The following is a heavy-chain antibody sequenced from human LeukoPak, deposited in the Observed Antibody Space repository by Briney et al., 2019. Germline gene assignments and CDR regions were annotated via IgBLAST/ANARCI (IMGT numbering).Heavy chain of an antibody. V-gene: IGHV3-33*01. Sequence: GGSLRLSCAASGFTFSSYGMHWVRQAPGKGLEWVAVIWYDGSNKYYADSVKGRFTISRDNSKNTLYLQMNSLRAEDTAVYYCARDSAPYCGGDCYGMDVWGQGTTVTVSS. CDR1: GFTFSSYG. J-gene: IGHJ6*02. CDR3: ARDSAPYCGGDCYGMDV. CDR2: IWYDGSNK. D-gene: IGHD2-21*01.